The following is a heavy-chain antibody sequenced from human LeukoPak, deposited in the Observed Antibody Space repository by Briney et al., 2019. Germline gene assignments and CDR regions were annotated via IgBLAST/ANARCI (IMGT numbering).Heavy chain of an antibody. V-gene: IGHV1-24*01. J-gene: IGHJ4*02. Sequence: ASVKVSCKVSGYTLTELSMHWVRQAPGKGLEWMGGFDPEDGETIYAQKFQGRVTMTEDTSTDTAYMELSRLRSDDTAVYYCASLPDSSGYYPFDYWGQGTLVTVSS. CDR2: FDPEDGET. CDR3: ASLPDSSGYYPFDY. CDR1: GYTLTELS. D-gene: IGHD3-22*01.